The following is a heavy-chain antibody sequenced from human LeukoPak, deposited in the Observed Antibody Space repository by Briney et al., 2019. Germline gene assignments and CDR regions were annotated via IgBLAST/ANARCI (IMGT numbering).Heavy chain of an antibody. Sequence: PGGSLRLSCVGSGFRFSDYWMTWVRQAPGKGLGGVATLKFDGMENYHVGPVAGRFPISRDNPQNSLFLQMNGLSSGDNAVYFFLRNRVVVPNGDWFDSWGRGTLVTVSS. D-gene: IGHD2-8*01. V-gene: IGHV3-7*01. J-gene: IGHJ5*01. CDR3: LRNRVVVPNGDWFDS. CDR1: GFRFSDYW. CDR2: LKFDGMEN.